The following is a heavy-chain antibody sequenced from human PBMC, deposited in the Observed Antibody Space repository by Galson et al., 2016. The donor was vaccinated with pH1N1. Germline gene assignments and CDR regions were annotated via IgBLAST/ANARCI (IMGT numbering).Heavy chain of an antibody. D-gene: IGHD2-15*01. CDR2: IHTTTGDP. Sequence: SVKVSCKASGYTFASYAINWVRQVPGQGLEWMGWIHTTTGDPSYGQGFPGRFVFSLDTSVTTAYLQISSLKTEDAAVYYCARESYRCSGGSCYFDSWGQGTLVTVSS. CDR3: ARESYRCSGGSCYFDS. CDR1: GYTFASYA. V-gene: IGHV7-4-1*02. J-gene: IGHJ4*02.